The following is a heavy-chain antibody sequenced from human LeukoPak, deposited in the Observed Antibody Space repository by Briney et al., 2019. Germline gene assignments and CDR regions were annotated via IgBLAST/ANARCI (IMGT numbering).Heavy chain of an antibody. CDR1: GFTFSSYA. J-gene: IGHJ4*02. V-gene: IGHV3-30*04. D-gene: IGHD2-2*01. CDR2: ISYDGSNK. CDR3: ARDSRGYCSSSSCYHFDY. Sequence: QPGGSLRLSHAASGFTFSSYAMHWVRQPPGKGLEWVAVISYDGSNKYYADSVKGRFTISRDNSKNTLYLQMNSLRAEDTAVYYCARDSRGYCSSSSCYHFDYWGQGTLVTVSS.